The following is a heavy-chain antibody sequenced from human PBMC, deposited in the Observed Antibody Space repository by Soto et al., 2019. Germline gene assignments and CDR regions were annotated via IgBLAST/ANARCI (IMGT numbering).Heavy chain of an antibody. J-gene: IGHJ6*02. CDR1: GFTVNNNY. Sequence: GWSLRLSCAASGFTVNNNYMSWVRQVPGKGLEWVSIIYAGDSTFYADSVRGRFTISRDNSQNTVYLQMNSLRAEDTAVYYCAREINGLDYYYYGMDVWGQGTTGTV. CDR2: IYAGDST. V-gene: IGHV3-66*01. CDR3: AREINGLDYYYYGMDV. D-gene: IGHD5-12*01.